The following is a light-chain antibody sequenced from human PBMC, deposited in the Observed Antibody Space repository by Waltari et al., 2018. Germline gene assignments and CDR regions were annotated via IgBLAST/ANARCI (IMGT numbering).Light chain of an antibody. CDR2: GNN. Sequence: QSVLTQPPSVSGAPGQRVPISCTGSRSNIGAGYDVPCYQQLPGTAPKLLIYGNNNRPSGVPDRFSGSKSGTSASLAITGLQAEDEADYYCQSYDSSLSGPRVFGGGTKLTVL. J-gene: IGLJ3*02. CDR3: QSYDSSLSGPRV. V-gene: IGLV1-40*01. CDR1: RSNIGAGYD.